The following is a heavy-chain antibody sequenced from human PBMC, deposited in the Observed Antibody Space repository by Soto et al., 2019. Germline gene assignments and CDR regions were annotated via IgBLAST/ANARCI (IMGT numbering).Heavy chain of an antibody. CDR1: VYTFTSYY. CDR2: INPNSGGT. V-gene: IGHV1-2*04. Sequence: GXSGKVSYNASVYTFTSYYMHCVRQAPGQGLEWMGWINPNSGGTNYAQKFQGWVTMTRDTSISTAYMELSRLRSDDTAVYYCARGQPYYFDYWGQGELVPVSS. CDR3: ARGQPYYFDY. J-gene: IGHJ4*02.